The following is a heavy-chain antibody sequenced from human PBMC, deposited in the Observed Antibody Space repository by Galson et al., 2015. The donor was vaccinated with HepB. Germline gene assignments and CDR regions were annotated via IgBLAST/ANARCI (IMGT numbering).Heavy chain of an antibody. CDR1: GFTFSSYW. Sequence: SLRLSCAASGFTFSSYWMHWVRQAPGKGLVWVSRINSDGSSTSYADSVKGRFTISRDNAKNTLYLQMNSLRAEDTAVYYCARDTRTSDGVYYFDYWGQGTLVTVSS. D-gene: IGHD4-17*01. V-gene: IGHV3-74*01. J-gene: IGHJ4*02. CDR3: ARDTRTSDGVYYFDY. CDR2: INSDGSST.